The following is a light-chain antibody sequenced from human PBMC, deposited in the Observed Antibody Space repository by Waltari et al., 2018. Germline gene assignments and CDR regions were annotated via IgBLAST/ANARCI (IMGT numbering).Light chain of an antibody. Sequence: SYELTQPPSVSVSPGQTASITCSGDNLVDNYACWYQQKPGQVPVWVINKDSKRPSGIPERFSGSNSGNTATLTISGTQAMDEADYYCQAWDSSTAVFGGGTKLTVL. J-gene: IGLJ2*01. CDR1: NLVDNY. CDR3: QAWDSSTAV. CDR2: KDS. V-gene: IGLV3-1*01.